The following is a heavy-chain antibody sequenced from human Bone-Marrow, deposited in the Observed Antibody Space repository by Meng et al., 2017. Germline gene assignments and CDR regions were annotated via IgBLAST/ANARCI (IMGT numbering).Heavy chain of an antibody. CDR2: FHHSGTT. V-gene: IGHV4-4*02. D-gene: IGHD6-19*01. CDR3: AASPGWWRIDS. J-gene: IGHJ4*02. CDR1: VASVSAGYW. Sequence: VHMQGPGLERVKPWGTLSSTGRGAVASVSAGYWWTWVRQPPGKGLEWIGEFHHSGTTNYNPSRRSRVSISVDTSKNQFSLRLTSVTAADTAVYYCAASPGWWRIDSWGQGTLVTVSS.